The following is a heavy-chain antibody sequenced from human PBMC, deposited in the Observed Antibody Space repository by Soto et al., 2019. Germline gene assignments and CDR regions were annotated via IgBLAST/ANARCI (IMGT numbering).Heavy chain of an antibody. CDR3: ARGQRFSDWFDP. J-gene: IGHJ5*02. CDR1: GGTISGYY. V-gene: IGHV4-4*07. D-gene: IGHD3-3*01. CDR2: IYSSGNT. Sequence: QVHLQESGPGLVKPSETLSLTCSVSGGTISGYYWTWIRQPAGKGLEWIGRIYSSGNTKYNPSLQSRVTMSLDTSKNQLCLRLASVTAADTAVYYCARGQRFSDWFDPWGQGTLVTVSS.